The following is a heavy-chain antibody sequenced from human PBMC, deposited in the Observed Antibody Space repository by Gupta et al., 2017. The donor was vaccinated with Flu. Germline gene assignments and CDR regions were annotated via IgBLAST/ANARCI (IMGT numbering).Heavy chain of an antibody. V-gene: IGHV4-59*01. CDR2: IYYSGST. CDR1: GGSISSYY. J-gene: IGHJ6*02. CDR3: ARVTVSEDIGPPDYYYGMDV. Sequence: QVQLQESGPGLVKPSETLSLTCTVSGGSISSYYWSWIRQPPGKGLEWIGYIYYSGSTNYNPSLKSRVTISVDTSKNQFSLKLSSVTAADTAVYYCARVTVSEDIGPPDYYYGMDVWGQGTTVTVSS. D-gene: IGHD2-15*01.